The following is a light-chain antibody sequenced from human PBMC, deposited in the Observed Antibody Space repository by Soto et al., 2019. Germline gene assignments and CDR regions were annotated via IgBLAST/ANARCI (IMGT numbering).Light chain of an antibody. CDR3: QQYNSWLWT. Sequence: DIQMTQSPSTLSGSVGDRVTITCRASQTISSWLAWYQQKPGKAPKLLIYKASTLKSGVPSRFSGSGSGTEFTLTISSLQSEDSAVYYCQQYNSWLWTFGQGTKVDIK. CDR1: QTISSW. CDR2: KAS. J-gene: IGKJ1*01. V-gene: IGKV1-5*03.